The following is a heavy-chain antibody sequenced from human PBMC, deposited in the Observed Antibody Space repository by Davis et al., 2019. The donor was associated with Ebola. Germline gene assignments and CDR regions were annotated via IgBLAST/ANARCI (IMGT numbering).Heavy chain of an antibody. J-gene: IGHJ6*03. V-gene: IGHV3-30*14. CDR1: GFTFSSYA. CDR3: AKDGYSGSSKYYYYYMDV. D-gene: IGHD1-26*01. CDR2: ISYDGSNK. Sequence: GESLKISCAASGFTFSSYAMHWVRQAPGKGLEWVAVISYDGSNKYYADSVKGRFTISRDNSKNTLYLQMNSLRAEDTAVYYCAKDGYSGSSKYYYYYMDVWGKGTTVTVSS.